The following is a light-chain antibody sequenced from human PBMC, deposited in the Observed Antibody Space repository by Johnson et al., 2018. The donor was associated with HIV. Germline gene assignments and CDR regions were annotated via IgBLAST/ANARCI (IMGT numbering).Light chain of an antibody. CDR2: DNN. CDR3: GTLDSSLSAVGYV. Sequence: QSVLTQPPSVSAAPGQKVTISCSGSSSNIGNNYVSWYQQFPGTAPKLLIYDNNKRPSGIPARFSGSKSGTSATLGITGLQTGDEADYYCGTLDSSLSAVGYVFGTGTKVTVL. J-gene: IGLJ1*01. CDR1: SSNIGNNY. V-gene: IGLV1-51*01.